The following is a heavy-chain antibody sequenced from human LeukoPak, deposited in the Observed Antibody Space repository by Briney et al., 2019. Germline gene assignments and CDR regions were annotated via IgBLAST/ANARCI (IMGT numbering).Heavy chain of an antibody. V-gene: IGHV4-38-2*02. CDR3: ATISAGGFDP. CDR1: GYSISSVYY. CDR2: TNHSGST. Sequence: KPSETLSLICTGSGYSISSVYYWAWIPQPPGKGLEWIGSTNHSGSTYYNPSLKSRVTISVDTGFPRPQTSNNQFSLNLTSVTAADTAVYYCATISAGGFDPWGQGTLVTVSS. D-gene: IGHD3-3*02. J-gene: IGHJ5*02.